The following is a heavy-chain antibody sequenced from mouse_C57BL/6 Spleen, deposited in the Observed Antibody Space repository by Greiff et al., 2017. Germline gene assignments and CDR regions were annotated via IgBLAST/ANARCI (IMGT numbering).Heavy chain of an antibody. CDR3: ARGGFTTVVEGAMDY. Sequence: EVQLQESGPELVKPGASVKIPCKASGYTFTDYNMDWVNQSHGKSLEWIGDINPNNGGTIYNQKFKGKATLTVDKSSSTAYMELRSLTSEDTAVYYCARGGFTTVVEGAMDYWGQGTSVTVSS. J-gene: IGHJ4*01. CDR1: GYTFTDYN. D-gene: IGHD1-1*01. V-gene: IGHV1-18*01. CDR2: INPNNGGT.